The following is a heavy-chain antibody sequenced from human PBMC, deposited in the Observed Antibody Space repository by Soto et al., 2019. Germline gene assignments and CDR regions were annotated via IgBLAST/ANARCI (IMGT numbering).Heavy chain of an antibody. CDR3: ARDLHTALTKNWFDS. V-gene: IGHV4-34*01. Sequence: PSETLSLTCAVYGGSFSGYYWSWIRQPPGKGLECIGEINHSGSTNYNPSLKSRVTISVDTSKNQFSLKVSSVTAADTAVYYCARDLHTALTKNWFDSWGQETLVTVSS. CDR1: GGSFSGYY. J-gene: IGHJ5*01. D-gene: IGHD4-4*01. CDR2: INHSGST.